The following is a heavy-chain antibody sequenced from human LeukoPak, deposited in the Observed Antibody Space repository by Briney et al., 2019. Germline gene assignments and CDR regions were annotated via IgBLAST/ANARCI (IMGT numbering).Heavy chain of an antibody. CDR1: GYTFTSYA. D-gene: IGHD3-10*01. Sequence: ASVKVSCKASGYTFTSYAISWVRQAPGQGLEWVGWISAYSGNTNYAQNLQDRVTMTTDTFMSTAYMELRSLRSDDTAVYYCARDLEHGAGSYGDYWGQGTLVTVSS. J-gene: IGHJ4*02. CDR2: ISAYSGNT. V-gene: IGHV1-18*01. CDR3: ARDLEHGAGSYGDY.